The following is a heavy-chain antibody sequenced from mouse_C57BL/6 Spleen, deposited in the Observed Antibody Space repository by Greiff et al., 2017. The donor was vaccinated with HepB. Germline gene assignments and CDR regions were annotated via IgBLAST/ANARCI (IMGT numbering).Heavy chain of an antibody. Sequence: EVKVVESGGGLVQPGGSMKLSCAASGFTFSDAWMDWVRQSPEKGLEWVAEIRNKANNHATYYAESVKRRFTISRDDSKSSVYLQMNSLRAEDTGIYYCTRIYYDYAWFAYWGQGTLVTVSA. V-gene: IGHV6-6*01. CDR1: GFTFSDAW. J-gene: IGHJ3*01. D-gene: IGHD2-4*01. CDR2: IRNKANNHAT. CDR3: TRIYYDYAWFAY.